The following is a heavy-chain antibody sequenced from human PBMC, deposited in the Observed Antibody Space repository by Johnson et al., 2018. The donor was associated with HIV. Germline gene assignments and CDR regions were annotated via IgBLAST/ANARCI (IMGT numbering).Heavy chain of an antibody. V-gene: IGHV3-66*01. CDR1: GFTFSSYW. Sequence: VQLVESGGGLVQPGGSLRLSCAASGFTFSSYWMSWVRQAPGKGLEWVSVIYSGGSTYSADSVQGRFTISRDNSKNTLYLQMNSLRAEDTAVYYCARGDSSGEAFDIWGQGTMVTVSS. D-gene: IGHD3-22*01. CDR3: ARGDSSGEAFDI. J-gene: IGHJ3*02. CDR2: IYSGGST.